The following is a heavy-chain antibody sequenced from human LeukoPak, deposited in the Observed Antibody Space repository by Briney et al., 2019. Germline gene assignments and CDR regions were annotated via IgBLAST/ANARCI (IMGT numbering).Heavy chain of an antibody. D-gene: IGHD6-6*01. J-gene: IGHJ4*02. V-gene: IGHV3-23*01. CDR3: AKDFRDGSSSFDY. Sequence: GGSLRLSCAASGFTFSSYAMSWVRQAPGKGLEWVSAISGSGGSTYYADSVKGRFTISRDNSKNTLYLQMNSLRVEDTAVYYCAKDFRDGSSSFDYWGQGTLVTISS. CDR1: GFTFSSYA. CDR2: ISGSGGST.